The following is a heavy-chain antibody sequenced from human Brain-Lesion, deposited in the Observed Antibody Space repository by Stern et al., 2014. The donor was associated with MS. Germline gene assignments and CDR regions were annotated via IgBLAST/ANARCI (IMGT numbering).Heavy chain of an antibody. V-gene: IGHV4-31*03. CDR3: ARGSREVLLPRFYFDY. Sequence: VQLVESGPGLVKPSQTLSLTCTVSGGSISSGNYYWSWIRPHPGKGLEWIGSIYPSGSTYYNPPLKSRVTTSIDTSKNQFSLKLTSVTAADTAVYYCARGSREVLLPRFYFDYWGQGTLVTVSS. CDR2: IYPSGST. CDR1: GGSISSGNYY. D-gene: IGHD3-3*01. J-gene: IGHJ4*02.